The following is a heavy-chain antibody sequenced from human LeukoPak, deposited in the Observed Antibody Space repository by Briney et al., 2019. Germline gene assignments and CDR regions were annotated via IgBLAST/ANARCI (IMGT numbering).Heavy chain of an antibody. D-gene: IGHD1-1*01. V-gene: IGHV3-11*06. Sequence: GGTLRLSCKASGFIFGDYYMNWIRQAPGKGLECLSYISSGTINHSNYADSVKGRFTISRDNARNSRYLQMNSLRGEDTAVYYCARTQLDLDGFDIWGQGATVTVSS. CDR1: GFIFGDYY. CDR2: ISSGTINHS. J-gene: IGHJ3*02. CDR3: ARTQLDLDGFDI.